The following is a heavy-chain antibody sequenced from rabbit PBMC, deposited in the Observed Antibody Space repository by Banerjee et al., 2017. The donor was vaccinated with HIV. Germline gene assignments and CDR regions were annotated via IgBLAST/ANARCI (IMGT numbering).Heavy chain of an antibody. Sequence: EESGGDLVKPGASLTLTCTASGLDFSSYGVSWVRQAPGKGLEWIGYIDPVFGSTYYASWVNGRFTISSHNAQNTLYLQLNSLTAADTATYFCARGAGSSDYGRLDLWGPGTLVTVS. V-gene: IGHV1S47*01. D-gene: IGHD8-1*01. J-gene: IGHJ3*01. CDR2: IDPVFGST. CDR3: ARGAGSSDYGRLDL. CDR1: GLDFSSYG.